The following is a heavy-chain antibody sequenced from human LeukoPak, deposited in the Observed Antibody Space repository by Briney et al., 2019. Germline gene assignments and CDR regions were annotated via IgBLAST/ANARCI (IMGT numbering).Heavy chain of an antibody. J-gene: IGHJ6*02. CDR3: ARGPRHIRDSTTSYGMDV. D-gene: IGHD2/OR15-2a*01. Sequence: GASVKVSCKASGYTFTSYDINWVRQATGQGLEWMGWMNPNRGNTGYAQKFQGRVTMTRNTSISKAYMELSSLRSEDTAVYYCARGPRHIRDSTTSYGMDVWGQGATVTVSS. V-gene: IGHV1-8*01. CDR2: MNPNRGNT. CDR1: GYTFTSYD.